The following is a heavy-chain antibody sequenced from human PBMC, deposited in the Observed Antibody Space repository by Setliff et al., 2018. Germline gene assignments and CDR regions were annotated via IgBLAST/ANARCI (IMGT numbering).Heavy chain of an antibody. CDR3: ARVESMVRGKNILRHFDY. CDR2: INNYNMNT. Sequence: ASVKVSCKASGYTFTNYGINWVRQAPGQGLEWMGWINNYNMNTNYPQKFLGRVTMTTDTSTSTAYVELRSLRPDDTAVYYCARVESMVRGKNILRHFDYWGQGIQVTVSS. V-gene: IGHV1-18*01. D-gene: IGHD3-10*01. CDR1: GYTFTNYG. J-gene: IGHJ4*02.